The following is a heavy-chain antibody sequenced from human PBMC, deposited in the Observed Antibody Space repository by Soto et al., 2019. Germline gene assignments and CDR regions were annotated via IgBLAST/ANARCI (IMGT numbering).Heavy chain of an antibody. V-gene: IGHV1-3*01. J-gene: IGHJ4*02. CDR3: TTDPVTMIVVVPSSG. CDR1: GYTFTSYA. Sequence: ASVEVSCEASGYTFTSYAMHWVRQAPGQRLEWMGWINAGNGNTKYSQKFQGRVTITRDTSASTAYMELSSLRSEDTAVYYCTTDPVTMIVVVPSSGWGQGTLVTVSS. D-gene: IGHD3-22*01. CDR2: INAGNGNT.